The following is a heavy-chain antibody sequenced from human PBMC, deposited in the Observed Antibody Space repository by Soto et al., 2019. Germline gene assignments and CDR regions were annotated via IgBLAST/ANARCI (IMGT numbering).Heavy chain of an antibody. Sequence: ASVKVSCKASGYTFTSYDINWVRQATGQGLEWMGWMNPNSGNTGYAQKFQGRVTMTRNTSISTAYMELSSLRSEDTAVYYCARGPVGLEQLVLGYWGQGTLVTVSS. J-gene: IGHJ4*02. CDR1: GYTFTSYD. V-gene: IGHV1-8*01. D-gene: IGHD6-13*01. CDR2: MNPNSGNT. CDR3: ARGPVGLEQLVLGY.